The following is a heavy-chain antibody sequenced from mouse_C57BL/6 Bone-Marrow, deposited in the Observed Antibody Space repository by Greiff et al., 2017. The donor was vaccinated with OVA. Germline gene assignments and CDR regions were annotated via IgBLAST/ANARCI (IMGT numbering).Heavy chain of an antibody. Sequence: QVQLQQPGAELVKPGASVKMSCKASGYTFTSYWITWVKQRPGQGLEWIGDIYPGSGRTNYNEKFKSKATLTVDTSSSTAYMQLNSLTSEDSAVYYCARSGITTVEGDFAMDDWGQGTSVTVSA. J-gene: IGHJ4*01. CDR3: ARSGITTVEGDFAMDD. CDR2: IYPGSGRT. D-gene: IGHD1-1*01. CDR1: GYTFTSYW. V-gene: IGHV1-55*01.